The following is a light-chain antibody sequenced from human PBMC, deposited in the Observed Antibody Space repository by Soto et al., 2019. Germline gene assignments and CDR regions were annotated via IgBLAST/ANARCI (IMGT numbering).Light chain of an antibody. CDR2: WGS. V-gene: IGKV2-28*01. J-gene: IGKJ5*01. Sequence: DIVMTQSPLSLPVTPGEPASISCRSSQSLLYSTGNNHLDWYLHKPGQPPQLLIYWGSNRASGVPDRFSGSGSGTDFTLKISRVEADDVGVYYGMQGRQLPATFGQGTRLDIK. CDR1: QSLLYSTGNNH. CDR3: MQGRQLPAT.